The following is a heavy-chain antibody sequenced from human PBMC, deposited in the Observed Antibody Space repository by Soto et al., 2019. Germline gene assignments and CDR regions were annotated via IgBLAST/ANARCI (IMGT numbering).Heavy chain of an antibody. CDR3: AREDCTNGVCSDGMDV. J-gene: IGHJ6*02. CDR1: GGSISSGGYY. CDR2: IYYSGST. V-gene: IGHV4-31*03. D-gene: IGHD2-8*01. Sequence: SETLSLTCTVSGGSISSGGYYWSWIRQHPWKGLEWIGYIYYSGSTYYNPSLKSRVTISVDTSKNQFSLKLSSVTAADTAVYYCAREDCTNGVCSDGMDVWGQGXTVTVYS.